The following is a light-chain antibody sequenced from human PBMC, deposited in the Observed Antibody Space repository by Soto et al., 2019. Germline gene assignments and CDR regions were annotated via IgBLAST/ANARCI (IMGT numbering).Light chain of an antibody. V-gene: IGLV1-40*01. J-gene: IGLJ2*01. Sequence: QSVLTQPPSVSGAPGQRVTISCTGSSSNIGAGYDVHWYQQLRGTAPQLLIYGNSNRPSGVPDRFSGAKYGTSSSLAITGLQDEDEADYYCQSYDSSRSGDVVFGGGTKLTVL. CDR1: SSNIGAGYD. CDR2: GNS. CDR3: QSYDSSRSGDVV.